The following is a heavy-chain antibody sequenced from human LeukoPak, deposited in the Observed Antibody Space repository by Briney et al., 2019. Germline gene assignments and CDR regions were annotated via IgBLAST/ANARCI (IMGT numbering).Heavy chain of an antibody. J-gene: IGHJ4*02. CDR2: IWYDGSNK. D-gene: IGHD2/OR15-2a*01. V-gene: IGHV3-33*01. Sequence: PGRALRLSCAASGFSFSSYGMHWVRQAPGKGLEWVAVIWYDGSNKYYADSAKDRFTISRDNSKNTLYLQMNSLRAEDTAVYYCARSNSHYFDYWGQGTLVTVSS. CDR1: GFSFSSYG. CDR3: ARSNSHYFDY.